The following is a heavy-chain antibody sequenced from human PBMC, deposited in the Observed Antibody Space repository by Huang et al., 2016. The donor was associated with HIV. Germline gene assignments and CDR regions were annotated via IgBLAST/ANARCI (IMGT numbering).Heavy chain of an antibody. CDR3: ARSPLLGESSSALEF. V-gene: IGHV1-2*06. CDR1: GYIFIGYY. D-gene: IGHD3-16*01. Sequence: QVQLVQSGAEVKKPGASVKVSCKASGYIFIGYYIQWVRQAPGQGLEWMGRIHPNSGVTKYAEKFRGRVTMTRDTSINTAYMELRSLRSDDTAVYYCARSPLLGESSSALEFWGQGTLVTVSS. J-gene: IGHJ4*02. CDR2: IHPNSGVT.